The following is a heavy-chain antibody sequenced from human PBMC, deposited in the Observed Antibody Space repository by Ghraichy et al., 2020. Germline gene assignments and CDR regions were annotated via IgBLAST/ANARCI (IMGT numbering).Heavy chain of an antibody. Sequence: SQTLSLTCAISGDSVSSNSAAWNWIRQSPSRGLEWLGRTYYRSKWYNDYAVSVKSRITINPDTSKNQFSLQLNSVTPEDTAVYYCARGRGVPAANPDYYYYGMDVWGQGTTVTVSS. CDR2: TYYRSKWYN. D-gene: IGHD2-2*01. CDR3: ARGRGVPAANPDYYYYGMDV. CDR1: GDSVSSNSAA. V-gene: IGHV6-1*01. J-gene: IGHJ6*02.